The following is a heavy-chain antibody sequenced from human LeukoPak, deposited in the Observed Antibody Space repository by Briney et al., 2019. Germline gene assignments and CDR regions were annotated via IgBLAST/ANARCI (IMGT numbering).Heavy chain of an antibody. Sequence: ASETLSLTCAVYGGPFSSYYWTWIRQSPGKGLEWTGEINHNKTTNYNPSLTSRVTISVDTSKNQFSLNLTSVTAADTAVYYCAHSSSSLPTDSWGQGNLVIVSS. J-gene: IGHJ4*02. D-gene: IGHD6-6*01. CDR3: AHSSSSLPTDS. CDR1: GGPFSSYY. V-gene: IGHV4-34*01. CDR2: INHNKTT.